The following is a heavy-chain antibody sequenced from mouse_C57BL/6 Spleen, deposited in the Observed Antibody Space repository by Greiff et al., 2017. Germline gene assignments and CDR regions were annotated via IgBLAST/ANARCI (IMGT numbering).Heavy chain of an antibody. CDR1: GYTFTDYE. Sequence: QVQLQQSGAELVRPGASVTLSCKASGYTFTDYEMHWVKQTPVHGLEWIGAIDPETGGTAYNQKFKGKAILTADKSSSTAYMQLRSLTSEDSAVXYCKRPLYDYDPYYFDYWGQGTTLTVSS. D-gene: IGHD2-4*01. J-gene: IGHJ2*01. CDR3: KRPLYDYDPYYFDY. V-gene: IGHV1-15*01. CDR2: IDPETGGT.